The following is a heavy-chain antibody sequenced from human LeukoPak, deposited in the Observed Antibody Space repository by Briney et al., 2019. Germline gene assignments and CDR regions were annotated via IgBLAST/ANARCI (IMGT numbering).Heavy chain of an antibody. CDR3: ARDREDEAALSSSFRNNDY. D-gene: IGHD6-13*01. Sequence: GASVKVSCKASGYTFSSYYMHWVRQAPGQGFEWMGIINPSGGSTSYAQKFQGRVTMTRDTSTSTVYMELSSLRSEDTAVYYCARDREDEAALSSSFRNNDYWGQGTLVTVSS. V-gene: IGHV1-46*01. CDR1: GYTFSSYY. CDR2: INPSGGST. J-gene: IGHJ4*02.